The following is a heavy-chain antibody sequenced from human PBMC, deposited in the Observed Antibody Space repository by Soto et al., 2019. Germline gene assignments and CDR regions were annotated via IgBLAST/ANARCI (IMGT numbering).Heavy chain of an antibody. V-gene: IGHV2-26*01. CDR3: ARIEGGSRVFDP. D-gene: IGHD3-16*01. CDR1: GFSLSNARMG. Sequence: SGPPLVNPTETLTLTCTVSGFSLSNARMGVSWIRQPPGKALEWLAQMSSNDEKSYSTSLKSRVTVSTDTSKSQAVLIMTNMDPVDAGTYYCARIEGGSRVFDPWGKGNLGTVAA. CDR2: MSSNDEK. J-gene: IGHJ5*02.